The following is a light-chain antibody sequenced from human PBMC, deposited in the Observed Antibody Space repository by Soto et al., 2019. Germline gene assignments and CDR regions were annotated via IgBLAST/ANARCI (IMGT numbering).Light chain of an antibody. Sequence: QSELTQPASVSGSPGQSLTISCAGTSSDVGGYNYVSWYQQHPGKAPKLMIYDVSNRPSGVSNRFSASKSGNTASLTISGLQPEDEADYYCISYTSSSTRVFGTGTKVTVL. CDR3: ISYTSSSTRV. CDR2: DVS. J-gene: IGLJ1*01. V-gene: IGLV2-14*03. CDR1: SSDVGGYNY.